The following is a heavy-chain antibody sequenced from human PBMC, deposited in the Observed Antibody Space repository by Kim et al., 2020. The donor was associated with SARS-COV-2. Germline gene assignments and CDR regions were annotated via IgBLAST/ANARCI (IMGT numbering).Heavy chain of an antibody. Sequence: SVKVSCASSGGSFRTHTFNWMRQAPGQGLEWMGGITPMFGTTNYAQKFQGRVTITADESTGTAFLEVRSLTSQDTAVYFCARASVTFGDLYMFSDTWGQGTLVIVSS. J-gene: IGHJ5*02. V-gene: IGHV1-69*13. CDR1: GGSFRTHT. CDR2: ITPMFGTT. CDR3: ARASVTFGDLYMFSDT. D-gene: IGHD3-16*01.